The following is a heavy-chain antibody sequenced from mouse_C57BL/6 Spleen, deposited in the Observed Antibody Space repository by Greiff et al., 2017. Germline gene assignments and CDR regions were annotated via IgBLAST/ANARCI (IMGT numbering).Heavy chain of an antibody. CDR2: IYPGDGDT. CDR3: ARGSLYYDYDGYAMDY. Sequence: QVQLQQSGAELVKPGASVKISCKASGYAFSSYWMNWVKQRPGKGLEWIGQIYPGDGDTNYNGKFKGKATLTADKSYSTAYMQLSSLTSEDSAVYFCARGSLYYDYDGYAMDYWGQGTSVTVSS. V-gene: IGHV1-80*01. CDR1: GYAFSSYW. D-gene: IGHD2-4*01. J-gene: IGHJ4*01.